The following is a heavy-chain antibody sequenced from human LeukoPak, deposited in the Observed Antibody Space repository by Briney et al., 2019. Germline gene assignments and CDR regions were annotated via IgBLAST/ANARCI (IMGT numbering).Heavy chain of an antibody. CDR3: ARVLQLIMSPFDY. CDR2: INPNSGGT. J-gene: IGHJ4*02. V-gene: IGHV1-2*02. Sequence: GASVKVSCKASGYTFTGYYMHWVRQAPGQGLEWMGWINPNSGGTNYAQKFQGRVTMTRDTSISTAYMELSRLRSDDTAVYYCARVLQLIMSPFDYWGQGTLVTVSS. CDR1: GYTFTGYY. D-gene: IGHD3-10*01.